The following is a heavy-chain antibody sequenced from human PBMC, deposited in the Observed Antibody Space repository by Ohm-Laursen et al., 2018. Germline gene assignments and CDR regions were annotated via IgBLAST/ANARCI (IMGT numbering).Heavy chain of an antibody. CDR1: GFTFSSYA. CDR3: AKDLGISVPDY. J-gene: IGHJ4*01. V-gene: IGHV3-23*01. D-gene: IGHD1-26*01. Sequence: SLRLSCSASGFTFSSYAMSWARQAPGKGPEWVASLTADSTKIYYADSVKGRFSISRDNSRNRLYLQMNSLRGEDTAVYFCAKDLGISVPDYWGHGTLVTVSS. CDR2: LTADSTKI.